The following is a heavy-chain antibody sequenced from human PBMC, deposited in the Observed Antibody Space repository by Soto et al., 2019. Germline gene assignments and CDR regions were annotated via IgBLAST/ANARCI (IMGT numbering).Heavy chain of an antibody. CDR2: IIPIFGTA. CDR3: ATTPPVGGYYYSGMDV. CDR1: GGTFSSYA. Sequence: QVQLVQSGAEVKKPGSSVKVSCKDSGGTFSSYAISWVRQAPGQGLEWKGGIIPIFGTANYAQKFQGRVTITADESTSTAYMELSSLRSEDTAVYYCATTPPVGGYYYSGMDVWGQGTPVTVSS. D-gene: IGHD1-26*01. J-gene: IGHJ6*02. V-gene: IGHV1-69*12.